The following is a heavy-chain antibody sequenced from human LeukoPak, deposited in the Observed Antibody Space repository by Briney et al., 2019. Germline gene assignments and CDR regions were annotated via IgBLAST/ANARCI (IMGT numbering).Heavy chain of an antibody. J-gene: IGHJ4*02. V-gene: IGHV3-53*01. CDR1: GFTVSSNY. CDR2: IYSGSST. Sequence: PGGSLRLSCAASGFTVSSNYMSWVRQAPGKGLEWVSVIYSGSSTYYADSVKGRFTISRDNSKNTLYLQMNSLRAEDTAVYYCARGGPDDSSGYYYAFDYWGQGTLVTVSS. D-gene: IGHD3-22*01. CDR3: ARGGPDDSSGYYYAFDY.